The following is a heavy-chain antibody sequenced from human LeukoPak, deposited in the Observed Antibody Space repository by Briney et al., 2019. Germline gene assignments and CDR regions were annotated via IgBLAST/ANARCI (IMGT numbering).Heavy chain of an antibody. D-gene: IGHD3-9*01. CDR3: ARGRGDILTGYHYYYYGMDV. Sequence: GGSLRLSCAVSGFTFSSYNMNWVRQAPGKGLEWVSSISSSSNYIYYADSVKGRFTISRDNAKNSLYLQMNSLRAEDTAVYYCARGRGDILTGYHYYYYGMDVWGQGTTVTVSS. CDR1: GFTFSSYN. CDR2: ISSSSNYI. J-gene: IGHJ6*02. V-gene: IGHV3-21*01.